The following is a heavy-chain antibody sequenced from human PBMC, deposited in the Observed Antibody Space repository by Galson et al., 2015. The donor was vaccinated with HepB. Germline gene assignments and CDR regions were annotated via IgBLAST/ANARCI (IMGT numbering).Heavy chain of an antibody. Sequence: SVKVSCKAPGGSFSAYTIMWVRQVPGQGLEWMGRIIPSLGVATYARRFQDRVTITADKSTTTSYMEFSSLRPGDTAVYYCARNPPRGWGQGTLVTVSS. CDR1: GGSFSAYT. CDR3: ARNPPRG. J-gene: IGHJ4*02. V-gene: IGHV1-69*02. D-gene: IGHD1-26*01. CDR2: IIPSLGVA.